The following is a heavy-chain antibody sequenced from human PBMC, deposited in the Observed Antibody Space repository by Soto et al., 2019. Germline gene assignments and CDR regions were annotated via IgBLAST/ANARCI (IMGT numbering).Heavy chain of an antibody. Sequence: GASVKVSCKASGGTFSSYAISWVRQVPGQGLEWMGGIIPIFGTADYAQKFQGRVTITADESTSTAYMELSSLRSEDTAVYYCASPPVPGTTYTDAFDIWGQGTMVTVSS. J-gene: IGHJ3*02. CDR3: ASPPVPGTTYTDAFDI. D-gene: IGHD1-7*01. CDR2: IIPIFGTA. CDR1: GGTFSSYA. V-gene: IGHV1-69*13.